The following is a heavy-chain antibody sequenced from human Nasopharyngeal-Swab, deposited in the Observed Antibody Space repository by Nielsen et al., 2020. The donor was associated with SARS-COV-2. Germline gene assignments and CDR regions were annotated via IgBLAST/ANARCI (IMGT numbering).Heavy chain of an antibody. J-gene: IGHJ4*02. V-gene: IGHV3-23*01. CDR2: ISGSGGST. D-gene: IGHD3-16*02. CDR1: GFTFSSYA. Sequence: GESLKISCAASGFTFSSYAMSWVRQAPGKGLEWVSAISGSGGSTYYADSAKGRFTISRDNSKNTLYLQMNSLRAEDTAVYYCARGTYYDYVWGSYPQGDYWGQGTLVTVSS. CDR3: ARGTYYDYVWGSYPQGDY.